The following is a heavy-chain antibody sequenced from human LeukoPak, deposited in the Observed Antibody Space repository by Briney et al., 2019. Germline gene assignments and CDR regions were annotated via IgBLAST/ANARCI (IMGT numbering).Heavy chain of an antibody. V-gene: IGHV5-51*01. CDR1: GYDFTRYW. CDR3: VKSISPVDY. Sequence: GESLKISCKGSGYDFTRYWIAWVRQMPGKGLEWMGIIYPGDSDTRYSPSFQGQVTISADKSISTAYLQWSSLKASDTAIYYCVKSISPVDYWGQGTLVTVSS. D-gene: IGHD2-2*02. CDR2: IYPGDSDT. J-gene: IGHJ4*02.